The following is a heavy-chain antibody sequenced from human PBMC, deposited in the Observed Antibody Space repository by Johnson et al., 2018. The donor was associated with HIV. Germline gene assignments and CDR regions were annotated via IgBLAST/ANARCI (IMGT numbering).Heavy chain of an antibody. D-gene: IGHD3-9*01. Sequence: VQLVESGGGVVQPGGSLRLTCAASGFTFSMSAMHWVRQAPGKGLEWVTFIRYDGSNKYYEDSVRGRSTISRDNSKKTLYLQMNSLRAEDTAVYYCARERFSDILTGYHAFDVWGQGTMVTVSS. J-gene: IGHJ3*01. CDR3: ARERFSDILTGYHAFDV. V-gene: IGHV3-30*02. CDR2: IRYDGSNK. CDR1: GFTFSMSA.